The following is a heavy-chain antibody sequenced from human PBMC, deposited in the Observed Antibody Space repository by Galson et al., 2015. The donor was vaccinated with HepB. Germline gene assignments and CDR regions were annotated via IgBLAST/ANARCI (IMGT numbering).Heavy chain of an antibody. CDR3: AREAGEKAFEI. V-gene: IGHV4-34*01. CDR2: SNHGGET. D-gene: IGHD3-10*01. CDR1: GGSFSGYY. Sequence: ETLSLTCAVSGGSFSGYYWSWIRQPPGKGLEWIGESNHGGETSFTPSLKIRVTISLDTSNNQFSLNLSSVTAADTAVYYCAREAGEKAFEIWGQGTMVTVSS. J-gene: IGHJ3*02.